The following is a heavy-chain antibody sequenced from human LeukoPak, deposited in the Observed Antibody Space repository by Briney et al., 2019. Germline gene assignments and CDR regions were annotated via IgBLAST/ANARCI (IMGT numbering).Heavy chain of an antibody. CDR1: GGSISSYY. Sequence: SETLSLTCTVSGGSISSYYWSWIRQPPGKGLEWIGYIYYSGSTNYNPSLKSRVTISVDTFKNQFSLKLSSVTAADTAVYYCAATTRYYYYYMDVWGKGTTVTVSS. V-gene: IGHV4-59*01. CDR2: IYYSGST. D-gene: IGHD1-1*01. CDR3: AATTRYYYYYMDV. J-gene: IGHJ6*03.